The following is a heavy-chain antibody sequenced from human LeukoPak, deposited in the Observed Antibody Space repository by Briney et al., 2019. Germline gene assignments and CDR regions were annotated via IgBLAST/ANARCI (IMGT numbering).Heavy chain of an antibody. Sequence: SETLSFTCTVSGGSISSSSYYWGWIRQPPGKGLEWIGSIYYSGSTYYNPSLKSRVTISVDTSKNQFSLKLSSVTAADTAVYYCARGYSSSWSHAFDIWGQGTMVTVSS. J-gene: IGHJ3*02. V-gene: IGHV4-39*07. CDR3: ARGYSSSWSHAFDI. CDR2: IYYSGST. CDR1: GGSISSSSYY. D-gene: IGHD6-13*01.